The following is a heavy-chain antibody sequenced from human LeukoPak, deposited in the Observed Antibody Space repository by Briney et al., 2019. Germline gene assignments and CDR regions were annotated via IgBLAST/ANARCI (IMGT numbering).Heavy chain of an antibody. CDR3: AREYYNSNGFFLYYFDY. CDR1: GGSINSHY. V-gene: IGHV4-4*07. Sequence: SGILSLTCTVSGGSINSHYWSWIRQPAGKGLEWIGHIYSSGSTNYNPSLKSRVTMSVDTSKNQFSLKLSSVTAADTAVYYCAREYYNSNGFFLYYFDYWGQGTLVTVSS. D-gene: IGHD3-22*01. J-gene: IGHJ4*02. CDR2: IYSSGST.